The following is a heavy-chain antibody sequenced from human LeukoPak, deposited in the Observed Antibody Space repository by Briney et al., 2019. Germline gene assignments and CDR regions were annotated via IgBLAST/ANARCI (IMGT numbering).Heavy chain of an antibody. Sequence: PSETLSLTCTVSGGSISSYYWSWIRQPPGKGLEWIGYIYYSGSTNYNSSLKSRVTISVDTSKNQFSLRLSSVTAADTAIYYCARLRADALQPFDYWGQGNLVTVSS. CDR3: ARLRADALQPFDY. D-gene: IGHD1-1*01. J-gene: IGHJ4*02. V-gene: IGHV4-59*01. CDR1: GGSISSYY. CDR2: IYYSGST.